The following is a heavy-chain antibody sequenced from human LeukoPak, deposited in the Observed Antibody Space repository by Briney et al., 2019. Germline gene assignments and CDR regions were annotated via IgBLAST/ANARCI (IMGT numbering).Heavy chain of an antibody. CDR3: AGDKEVGATRLDD. Sequence: PGGSLRLSCAASGFTFSDYYMSWIRQAPGKGLEWVSYISSSGSTIYYADSVKGRFTISRDNAKNSLYLQMNSLRAEDTAVYYCAGDKEVGATRLDDWGQGTLVTVSS. D-gene: IGHD1-26*01. V-gene: IGHV3-11*01. J-gene: IGHJ4*02. CDR1: GFTFSDYY. CDR2: ISSSGSTI.